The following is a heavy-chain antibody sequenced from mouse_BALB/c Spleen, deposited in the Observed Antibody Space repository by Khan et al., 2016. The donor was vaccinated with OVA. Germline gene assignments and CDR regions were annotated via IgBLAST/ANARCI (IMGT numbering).Heavy chain of an antibody. J-gene: IGHJ4*01. Sequence: EVELVESGGGLVQPGGSRKLSCAASGFTLSSFGMHWVRQAPEKGLEWVAYISSGSNTINYADTVKGRFTISRDKSQNTLFLQMPSLRSEDTAMYYCTRRRIYDGYYDGAMDYWGQGTSVTVSS. CDR1: GFTLSSFG. V-gene: IGHV5-17*02. CDR3: TRRRIYDGYYDGAMDY. CDR2: ISSGSNTI. D-gene: IGHD2-3*01.